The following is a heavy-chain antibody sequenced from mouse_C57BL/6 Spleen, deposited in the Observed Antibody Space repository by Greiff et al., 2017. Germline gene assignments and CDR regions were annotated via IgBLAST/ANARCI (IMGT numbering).Heavy chain of an antibody. Sequence: EVQLVESGPGLVKPSQSLSLTCSVTGYSITSGYYWNWIRQFPGNKLEWMGYISYDGSNNYNPSLKNRISITRDTSKNQFFLKLNSVTTEDTATYYCARYGFDYWGQGTTLTVSS. CDR2: ISYDGSN. V-gene: IGHV3-6*01. J-gene: IGHJ2*01. D-gene: IGHD1-1*01. CDR1: GYSITSGYY. CDR3: ARYGFDY.